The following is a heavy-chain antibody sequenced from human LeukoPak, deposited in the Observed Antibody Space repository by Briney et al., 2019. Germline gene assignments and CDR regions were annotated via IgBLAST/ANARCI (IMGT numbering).Heavy chain of an antibody. CDR3: AREERIAARPGTFGY. V-gene: IGHV1-69*01. J-gene: IGHJ4*02. CDR1: GGTFSSYA. Sequence: GSSVKVSCKASGGTFSSYAISWVRQAPGQGLEWMGGIIPIFGTANYAQKFQGRVTITADESTSTAYMELSSLRSEDTAVYYCAREERIAARPGTFGYWGQGTLVTVSS. CDR2: IIPIFGTA. D-gene: IGHD6-6*01.